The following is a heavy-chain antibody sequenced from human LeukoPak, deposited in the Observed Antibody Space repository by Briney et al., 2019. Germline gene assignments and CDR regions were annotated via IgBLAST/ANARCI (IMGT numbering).Heavy chain of an antibody. Sequence: PGGSLRLSCAASGFTFSDYNMHWVCQVPGKGLESVSYISRSGNIIYYADSVKGRFTISRDNAKNSLYLQMNSLRADDTAIYYCARDVFYGSGSPRLDYWGQGTLVTVSS. D-gene: IGHD3-10*01. J-gene: IGHJ4*02. V-gene: IGHV3-48*01. CDR2: ISRSGNII. CDR1: GFTFSDYN. CDR3: ARDVFYGSGSPRLDY.